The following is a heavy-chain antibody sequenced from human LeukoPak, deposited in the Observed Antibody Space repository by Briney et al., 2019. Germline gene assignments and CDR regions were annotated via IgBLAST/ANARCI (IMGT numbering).Heavy chain of an antibody. CDR3: ARGVTIFGVVISDY. CDR2: INHSGST. Sequence: SETLSLTCAVYGGSFSGYYWSWIRQPPGKGLEWIGEINHSGSTNYNPSLKSRVTISVDTSKNQFSLKLSSATAADTAVYYCARGVTIFGVVISDYWGQGTLVTVSS. V-gene: IGHV4-34*01. D-gene: IGHD3-3*01. CDR1: GGSFSGYY. J-gene: IGHJ4*02.